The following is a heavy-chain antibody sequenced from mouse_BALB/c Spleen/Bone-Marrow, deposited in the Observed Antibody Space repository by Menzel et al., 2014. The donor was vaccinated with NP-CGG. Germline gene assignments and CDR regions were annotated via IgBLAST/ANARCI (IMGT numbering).Heavy chain of an antibody. V-gene: IGHV4-2*02. CDR3: ARPGNYGYHAN. D-gene: IGHD1-2*01. Sequence: EVKLMESGGGLVQPGGSLNLACVASGFDFSRYWMSWARQAPGKGQEWIGEINPGSSTINYSPSLKDKFIISRDNAKNTLYLQMSKVRSEDTALYYCARPGNYGYHANWGQGTTLTVSS. CDR2: INPGSSTI. J-gene: IGHJ2*01. CDR1: GFDFSRYW.